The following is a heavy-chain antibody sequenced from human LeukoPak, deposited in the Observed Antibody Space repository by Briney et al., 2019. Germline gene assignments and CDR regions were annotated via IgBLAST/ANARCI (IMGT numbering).Heavy chain of an antibody. V-gene: IGHV1-2*02. CDR1: GYTFTGYY. D-gene: IGHD4-23*01. CDR2: INPNSGGT. J-gene: IGHJ4*02. Sequence: ASVKVSCKASGYTFTGYYMHWVRQAPGQGLEWMGWINPNSGGTNYAQKFQGRVTMTRDTSISTAYMDLSRLRSDDTAVYYCARVLTPTVVTSNFDYWGQGTLVTVSS. CDR3: ARVLTPTVVTSNFDY.